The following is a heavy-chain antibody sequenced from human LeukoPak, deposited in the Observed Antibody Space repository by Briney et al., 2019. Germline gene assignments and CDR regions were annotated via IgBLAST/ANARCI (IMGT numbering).Heavy chain of an antibody. CDR3: ARQLKGGHGDSPVGY. CDR1: GFTFSTYG. Sequence: PGGSLSLSCAASGFTFSTYGFYWVCQAPGKGLEWVAIISYDGSSKYYADSVKGRFTISRDNSKNTLYLQMNSLRAEDTAVYSCARQLKGGHGDSPVGYWGQGTLVTVSS. D-gene: IGHD4-17*01. J-gene: IGHJ4*02. CDR2: ISYDGSSK. V-gene: IGHV3-30*03.